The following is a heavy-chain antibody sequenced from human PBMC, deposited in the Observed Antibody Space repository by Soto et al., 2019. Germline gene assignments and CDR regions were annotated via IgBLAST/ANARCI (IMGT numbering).Heavy chain of an antibody. CDR1: GFSITSFA. CDR2: ISASGGST. J-gene: IGHJ4*02. Sequence: LRLSCVASGFSITSFAMIWVRHAPGKGLEWASAISASGGSTYADSVRGRFTISRDNSKNTLYLQMNSLRVEDTAVYYCAKVLSSGSYSGALEYWGQGALVTVSS. CDR3: AKVLSSGSYSGALEY. V-gene: IGHV3-23*01. D-gene: IGHD1-26*01.